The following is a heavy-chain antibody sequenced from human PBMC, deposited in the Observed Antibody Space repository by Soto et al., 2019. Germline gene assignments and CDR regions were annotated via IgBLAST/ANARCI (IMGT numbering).Heavy chain of an antibody. CDR2: IWYDGSNK. J-gene: IGHJ4*02. D-gene: IGHD3-10*01. CDR3: ARGYFRYYYGSGSYYRFDY. Sequence: GGSLRLSCAASGFTFSSYGMHWVRQAPGKGLEWVAVIWYDGSNKYYADSVKGRFTISRDNSKNTLYLQMNSLRAEDTAVYYCARGYFRYYYGSGSYYRFDYWGQGTLVTVSS. V-gene: IGHV3-33*01. CDR1: GFTFSSYG.